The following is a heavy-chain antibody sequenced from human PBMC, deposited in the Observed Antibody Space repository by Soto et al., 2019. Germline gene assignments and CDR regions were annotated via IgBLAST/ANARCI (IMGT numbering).Heavy chain of an antibody. CDR1: GFTFSNAW. J-gene: IGHJ6*02. Sequence: GGSLRLSCAASGFTFSNAWMNWVRQAPGKGLEWVGRIKSKTDGGTTDYAAPVKGRFTISRDDSKNTLYLQMNSLKTEDTAVYYCTTSPPGYCSGGSCYSAGYYYYYGMDVWGQGTTVTVSS. V-gene: IGHV3-15*07. CDR3: TTSPPGYCSGGSCYSAGYYYYYGMDV. D-gene: IGHD2-15*01. CDR2: IKSKTDGGTT.